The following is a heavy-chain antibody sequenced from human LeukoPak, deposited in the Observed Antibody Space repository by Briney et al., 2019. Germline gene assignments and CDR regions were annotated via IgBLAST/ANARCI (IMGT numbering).Heavy chain of an antibody. Sequence: GGSLRLSCVASGFTFRISWVSWVRQAPGKGLEWVANIDKHGSGRYYVDSVKGRFAISRDYASNSVFLQMDSLRAEDTSVYYCARDAGWGYYDLWGQGTPVTVSS. J-gene: IGHJ4*02. CDR1: GFTFRISW. CDR2: IDKHGSGR. D-gene: IGHD1-26*01. CDR3: ARDAGWGYYDL. V-gene: IGHV3-7*01.